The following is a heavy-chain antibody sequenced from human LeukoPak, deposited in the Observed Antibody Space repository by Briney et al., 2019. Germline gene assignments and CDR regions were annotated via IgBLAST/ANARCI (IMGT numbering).Heavy chain of an antibody. CDR1: GYTLTELS. V-gene: IGHV1-24*01. Sequence: ASVKVSFKVSGYTLTELSMHWVRQAPGKGLEWMGGFDPEDGETIYAQKFQGRVTITADESTSTAYMELSSLRSEDTAVYYCARDSGGSYYGIDYWGQGTLVTVSS. J-gene: IGHJ4*02. CDR3: ARDSGGSYYGIDY. D-gene: IGHD1-26*01. CDR2: FDPEDGET.